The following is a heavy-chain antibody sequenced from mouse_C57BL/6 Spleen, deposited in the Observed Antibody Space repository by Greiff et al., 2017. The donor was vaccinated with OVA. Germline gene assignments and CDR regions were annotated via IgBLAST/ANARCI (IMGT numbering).Heavy chain of an antibody. CDR2: INPSNGGT. D-gene: IGHD1-1*01. V-gene: IGHV1-53*01. CDR3: ARYHYYGSSWDYYAMDY. J-gene: IGHJ4*01. Sequence: QVQLQQPGTELVKPGASVKLSCKASGYTFTSYWMHWVKQRPGQGLEWIGNINPSNGGTNYNEKFKSKATLTVDKSSSTAYMQLSSLTSEDSAVYYCARYHYYGSSWDYYAMDYWGQGTSVTVSS. CDR1: GYTFTSYW.